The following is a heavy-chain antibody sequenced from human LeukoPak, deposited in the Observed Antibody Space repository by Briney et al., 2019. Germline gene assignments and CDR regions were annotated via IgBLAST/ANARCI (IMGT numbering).Heavy chain of an antibody. CDR3: AKDGSSGVAAAGDAFDM. J-gene: IGHJ3*02. V-gene: IGHV3-23*01. CDR2: FWGNGGGT. Sequence: GGSLRLSCAASGFTFSSYAMSWVRQAPGKGLEWVSAFWGNGGGTYYADSVKGRYTISRDNSKNTLYLQMDSLRAEDTAVYYCAKDGSSGVAAAGDAFDMWRQGTMVTVSS. D-gene: IGHD6-13*01. CDR1: GFTFSSYA.